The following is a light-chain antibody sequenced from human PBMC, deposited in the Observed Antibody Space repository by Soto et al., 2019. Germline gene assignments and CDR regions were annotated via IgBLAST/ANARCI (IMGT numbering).Light chain of an antibody. Sequence: QSVLTQPPSVSGAPGQRVTISCTGSSSNIGSGYDVHWYQQLPGTAPKLLIYGNNNRPSGVPDRFSGSKSGTSASLAITGLQAEDEADYYCSSYAGSNNFVFGPWTKLTVL. V-gene: IGLV1-40*01. CDR1: SSNIGSGYD. J-gene: IGLJ1*01. CDR3: SSYAGSNNFV. CDR2: GNN.